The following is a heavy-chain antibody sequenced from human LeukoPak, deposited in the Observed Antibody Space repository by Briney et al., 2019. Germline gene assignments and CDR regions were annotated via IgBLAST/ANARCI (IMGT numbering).Heavy chain of an antibody. CDR1: GGPFSGYY. CDR2: INHSGST. V-gene: IGHV4-34*01. D-gene: IGHD3-16*01. Sequence: SETLSLTCAVYGGPFSGYYWSWIRQPPGKGLEWIGEINHSGSTNYNPSLKSRVTISVDTSKNQFSLKLSSVTAADTAVYYCARTRYDYVWGTPYYYMDVWGKGTTVTVSS. J-gene: IGHJ6*03. CDR3: ARTRYDYVWGTPYYYMDV.